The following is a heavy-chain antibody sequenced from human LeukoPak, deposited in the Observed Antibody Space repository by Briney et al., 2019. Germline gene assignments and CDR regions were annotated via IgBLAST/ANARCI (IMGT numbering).Heavy chain of an antibody. CDR1: GGSISSYY. CDR2: IYYSGST. Sequence: SETLSLTCTVSGGSISSYYWSWIRQPPGKGLEWIGYIYYSGSTNYNPSLKSRVTISVDTSKNQFSPKLSSVTAADTAVYYCASSPWYSSSWYGNWFDPWGQGTLVTVSS. V-gene: IGHV4-59*01. J-gene: IGHJ5*02. D-gene: IGHD6-13*01. CDR3: ASSPWYSSSWYGNWFDP.